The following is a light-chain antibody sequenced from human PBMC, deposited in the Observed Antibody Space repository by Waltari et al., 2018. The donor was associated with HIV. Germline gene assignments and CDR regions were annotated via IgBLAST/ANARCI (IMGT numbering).Light chain of an antibody. CDR1: SSDVGGYNY. V-gene: IGLV2-23*02. J-gene: IGLJ3*02. CDR3: CSYAGSSTWV. CDR2: DVS. Sequence: QSALTQPASVSGSPGQSITISCTGTSSDVGGYNYVSWYQQHPGKAPKLLMYDVSKRPSCVANLFSGSKSGNPASLTISGLPAEDEADYYCCSYAGSSTWVFGGGTKLTVL.